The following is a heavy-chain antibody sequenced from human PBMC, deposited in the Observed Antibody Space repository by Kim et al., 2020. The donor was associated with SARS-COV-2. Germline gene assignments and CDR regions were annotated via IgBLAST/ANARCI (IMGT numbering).Heavy chain of an antibody. CDR1: GFTFDEHA. D-gene: IGHD3-10*01. V-gene: IGHV3-43*02. CDR2: ISGNGANT. CDR3: ARADSPRSGLWFGEFVDC. J-gene: IGHJ4*01. Sequence: GGSLRLSCSTSGFTFDEHAMHWVRQAPGKGPEWVSLISGNGANTFHAESVKGPFTISRDNNKNSVYLQMNALRPEDTALYFCARADSPRSGLWFGEFVDCWGQGTLVTVSS.